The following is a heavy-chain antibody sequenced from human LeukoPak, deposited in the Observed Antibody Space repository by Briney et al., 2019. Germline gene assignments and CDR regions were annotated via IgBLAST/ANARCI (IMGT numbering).Heavy chain of an antibody. CDR2: IYTSGST. D-gene: IGHD3-10*01. CDR1: GGSISTYY. CDR3: ARHREFEYYYYMDV. Sequence: SETLSLTCTVSGGSISTYYWSWIRQPPGKGLEWIGYIYTSGSTNYNPSLKSRVTISVDTSKNQFSLKLSSVTAADTAVYCCARHREFEYYYYMDVWGKGTTVTVSS. V-gene: IGHV4-4*09. J-gene: IGHJ6*03.